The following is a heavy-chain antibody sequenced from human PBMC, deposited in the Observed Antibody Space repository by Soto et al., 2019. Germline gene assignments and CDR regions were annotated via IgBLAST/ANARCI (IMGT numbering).Heavy chain of an antibody. J-gene: IGHJ4*02. CDR3: AKDWYFTIFGVVMEFDY. Sequence: GGSLRLSCAASGFTFSSYAMSWVRQAPGKGLEWVSAISGSGGSTYYADSVKGRFTISRDNSKNTLYLQMNSLRAEDTAVYYCAKDWYFTIFGVVMEFDYWGQGTLVTVSS. CDR1: GFTFSSYA. D-gene: IGHD3-3*01. V-gene: IGHV3-23*01. CDR2: ISGSGGST.